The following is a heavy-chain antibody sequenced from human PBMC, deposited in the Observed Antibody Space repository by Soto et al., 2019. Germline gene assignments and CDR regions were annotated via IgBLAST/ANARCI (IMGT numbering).Heavy chain of an antibody. D-gene: IGHD1-26*01. Sequence: ASVKVSCKASGYTFTGYYVHWVRQAPGQGLEWMGWINPNSGDTYLAQRFQGRVTMNRDTSIGTAYMELRGLTSDDTAEYYCAKGGAIVAAGARVYLYNAMDVWGQGTTVTVSS. CDR1: GYTFTGYY. CDR2: INPNSGDT. V-gene: IGHV1-2*02. J-gene: IGHJ6*02. CDR3: AKGGAIVAAGARVYLYNAMDV.